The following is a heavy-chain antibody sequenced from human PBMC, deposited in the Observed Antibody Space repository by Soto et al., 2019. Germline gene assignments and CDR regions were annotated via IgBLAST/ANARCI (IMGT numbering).Heavy chain of an antibody. D-gene: IGHD1-1*01. Sequence: ASVKVSCKAFGYTFTSYDIYWVRQATGQGLEWMGWMNPNTGNSAYAQKFQGRVTVTSDTSINTVHMELSSLRSEDTAAYYCARRAEKNRWNGFGDDKYYFDFWGQGTLVTVSS. V-gene: IGHV1-8*01. CDR1: GYTFTSYD. CDR3: ARRAEKNRWNGFGDDKYYFDF. J-gene: IGHJ4*02. CDR2: MNPNTGNS.